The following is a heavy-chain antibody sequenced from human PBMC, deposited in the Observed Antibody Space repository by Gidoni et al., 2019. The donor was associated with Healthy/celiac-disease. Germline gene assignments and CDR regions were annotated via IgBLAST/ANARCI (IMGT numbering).Heavy chain of an antibody. Sequence: EGQLVESGGGLVQPGGSLRLSCEASGFTVSSNYMSWVRQAPGKGLEWVSVIYRGGSTYYADSVTGRFTIPRDNSKNTLYLQMNSLSAEDTAVYYCARGVEYYYDSSGYYPFDYWGQGTLVTVSS. CDR2: IYRGGST. D-gene: IGHD3-22*01. J-gene: IGHJ4*02. CDR1: GFTVSSNY. V-gene: IGHV3-66*01. CDR3: ARGVEYYYDSSGYYPFDY.